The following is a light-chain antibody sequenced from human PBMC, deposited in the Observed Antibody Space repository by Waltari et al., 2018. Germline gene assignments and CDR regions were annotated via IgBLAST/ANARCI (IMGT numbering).Light chain of an antibody. V-gene: IGKV1-39*01. CDR1: QSISSY. Sequence: DIQMTQSPSSLSASVGDRVTITCRASQSISSYLNWYQQKPGKAPNLLIYAASSLQSGVPSRFSGSRSWTDFTLTISSLQPEDFATYYCQQSYSTSITFGQGTRLEIK. CDR2: AAS. J-gene: IGKJ5*01. CDR3: QQSYSTSIT.